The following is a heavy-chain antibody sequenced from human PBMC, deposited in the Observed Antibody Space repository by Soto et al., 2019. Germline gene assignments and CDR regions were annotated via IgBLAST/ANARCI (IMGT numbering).Heavy chain of an antibody. Sequence: EVQLVESGGGLVQPGGSLKLSCAASGFTFSGSAMHWVRQASGKGLEWVGRIRSKPNNYATAYGASVKGRFTISRDDSKNTAYLQMNSLNTEDTAVYYCSRQASDFWSGKPQYHMDVWGKGTTVTVSS. J-gene: IGHJ6*03. CDR3: SRQASDFWSGKPQYHMDV. CDR2: IRSKPNNYAT. CDR1: GFTFSGSA. D-gene: IGHD3-3*01. V-gene: IGHV3-73*01.